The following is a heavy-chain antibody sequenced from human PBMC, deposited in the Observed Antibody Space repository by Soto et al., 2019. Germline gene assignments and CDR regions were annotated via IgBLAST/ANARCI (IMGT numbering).Heavy chain of an antibody. CDR2: INSDGSST. CDR3: ARPGRDFWSGRYYFDY. V-gene: IGHV3-74*01. D-gene: IGHD3-3*01. CDR1: GFTFSSYW. Sequence: AGGSLRLSCAASGFTFSSYWMHWVRQAPGKGLVWVSRINSDGSSTSYADSVKGRFTISRDNAKNTLYLQMNSLRAEDTAVYYCARPGRDFWSGRYYFDYWGQGTLVTVSS. J-gene: IGHJ4*02.